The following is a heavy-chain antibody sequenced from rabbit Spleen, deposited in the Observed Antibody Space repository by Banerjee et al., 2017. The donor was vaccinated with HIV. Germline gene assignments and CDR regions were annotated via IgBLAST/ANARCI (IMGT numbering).Heavy chain of an antibody. CDR3: ARDTGSSFSSYGMDL. CDR2: IYGGSSANT. V-gene: IGHV1S45*01. Sequence: QEQLVESGGGLVQPEGSLTLTCTASGFSFSSNYWICWVRQAPGKGLEWIACIYGGSSANTYYASWAKGRFTISKTSSTTVTLQMTSLTAADTATYFCARDTGSSFSSYGMDLWGQGTLVTVS. D-gene: IGHD8-1*01. J-gene: IGHJ6*01. CDR1: GFSFSSNYW.